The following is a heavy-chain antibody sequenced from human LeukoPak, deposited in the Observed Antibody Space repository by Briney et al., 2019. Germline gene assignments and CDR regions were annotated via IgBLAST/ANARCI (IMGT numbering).Heavy chain of an antibody. CDR1: GFTFSSYA. D-gene: IGHD5-18*01. V-gene: IGHV3-23*01. CDR3: AKDLWIQLWLSYFDY. CDR2: ISGSGGST. J-gene: IGHJ4*02. Sequence: PGGSLRLSCAASGFTFSSYAMSWVRQAPGKGLEWVSAISGSGGSTYYADSVKGRFTISRDNSKNTLYLQMNSLRAEDTAVYYCAKDLWIQLWLSYFDYWGQGTLVTVSS.